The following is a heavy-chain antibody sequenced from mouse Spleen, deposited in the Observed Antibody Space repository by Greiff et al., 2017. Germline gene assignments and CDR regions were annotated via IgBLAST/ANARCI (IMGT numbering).Heavy chain of an antibody. J-gene: IGHJ1*01. CDR1: GFTITDYY. Sequence: VQLQQSGAELVKPGASVKLSCTASGFTITDYYMHWVKQRPEQGLEWIGRIDPEDGETKYAPKFQGKATITADTSSNTAYLQLSSLTSEDTAVYYCALITTAGYFDVWGAGTTVTVSS. CDR3: ALITTAGYFDV. D-gene: IGHD1-2*01. V-gene: IGHV14-2*01. CDR2: IDPEDGET.